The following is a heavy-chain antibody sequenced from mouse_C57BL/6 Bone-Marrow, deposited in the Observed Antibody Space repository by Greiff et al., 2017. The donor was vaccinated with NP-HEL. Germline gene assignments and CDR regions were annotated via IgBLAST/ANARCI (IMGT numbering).Heavy chain of an antibody. CDR3: ARANWAFDY. J-gene: IGHJ2*01. CDR2: IRNKANGYTT. Sequence: VQLKESGGGLVQPGGSLSLSCAASGFTFTDYYMSWVRQPPGKALEWLGFIRNKANGYTTEYSASVKGRFTISRDNSQSILYLQMNALRAEDSATYYCARANWAFDYWGQGTTLTVSS. V-gene: IGHV7-3*01. CDR1: GFTFTDYY. D-gene: IGHD4-1*01.